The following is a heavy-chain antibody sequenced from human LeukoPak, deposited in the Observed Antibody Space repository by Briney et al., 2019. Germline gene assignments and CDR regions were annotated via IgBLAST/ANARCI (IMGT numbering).Heavy chain of an antibody. V-gene: IGHV3-23*01. Sequence: GGSLRLSCAASGFTFSNYAMSWVRQAPGKGLDWVSSIGSAFSTHYADSVKDRFTISRDNAKNTLYLQMNSLRADDSALYYCAKYAKTVSVAGFDTWGQGTLVTVSS. CDR3: AKYAKTVSVAGFDT. CDR2: IGSAFST. J-gene: IGHJ5*02. CDR1: GFTFSNYA. D-gene: IGHD6-19*01.